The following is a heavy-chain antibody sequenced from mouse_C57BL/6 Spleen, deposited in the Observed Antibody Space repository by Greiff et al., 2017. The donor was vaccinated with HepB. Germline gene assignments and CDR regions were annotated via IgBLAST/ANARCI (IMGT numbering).Heavy chain of an antibody. Sequence: VQLQQSGPELVKPGASVKISCKASGYAFSSSWMNWVKQRPGKGLEWIGRIYPGDGDTNYNGKFKGKATLTADKSSSTAYMQLSSLTSEDSAVYFCARIYYDYVCAYWGQGTLVTVSA. CDR3: ARIYYDYVCAY. J-gene: IGHJ3*01. D-gene: IGHD2-4*01. CDR1: GYAFSSSW. V-gene: IGHV1-82*01. CDR2: IYPGDGDT.